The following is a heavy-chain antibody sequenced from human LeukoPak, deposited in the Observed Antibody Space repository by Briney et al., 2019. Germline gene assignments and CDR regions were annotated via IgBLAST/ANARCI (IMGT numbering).Heavy chain of an antibody. CDR2: ISAYNGNT. V-gene: IGHV1-18*01. CDR3: AAPNSSSWYVGAFDI. J-gene: IGHJ3*02. CDR1: GYTFTSYG. D-gene: IGHD6-13*01. Sequence: ASVKVSCKASGYTFTSYGIRWVRQAPGQGLEWMGWISAYNGNTNYAQKLQGRVTMTTDTSTSTAYMELRSLRSDDTAVYHCAAPNSSSWYVGAFDIWGQGTMVTVSS.